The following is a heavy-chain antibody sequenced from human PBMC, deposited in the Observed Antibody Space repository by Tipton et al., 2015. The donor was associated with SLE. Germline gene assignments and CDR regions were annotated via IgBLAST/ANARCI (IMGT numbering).Heavy chain of an antibody. V-gene: IGHV3-30*04. CDR1: GFTFSSYA. D-gene: IGHD3-10*01. CDR2: ISYDGTDK. Sequence: SLRLSCAASGFTFSSYAMHWVRQAPGKGLEWVAVISYDGTDKYYADFAKGRFIIYRDNSKKTLYLQMNSLRVEDTAVYYCARGGRTHRGYFELWGRGTLVTVSS. CDR3: ARGGRTHRGYFEL. J-gene: IGHJ2*01.